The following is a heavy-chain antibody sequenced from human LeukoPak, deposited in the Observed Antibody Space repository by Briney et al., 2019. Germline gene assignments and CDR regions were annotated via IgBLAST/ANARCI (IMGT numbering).Heavy chain of an antibody. CDR1: GFAFSSYA. CDR3: ARVGLVVTATYYFDY. D-gene: IGHD2-21*02. Sequence: GGSLRLSCAASGFAFSSYAMHWVRQAPGKGLEWVALIWYDGSNTHYRDSVKGRFTISRDNSKNTLYLQMNSLRAEDTAVYYCARVGLVVTATYYFDYWGQGTLVAVSS. J-gene: IGHJ4*02. V-gene: IGHV3-33*01. CDR2: IWYDGSNT.